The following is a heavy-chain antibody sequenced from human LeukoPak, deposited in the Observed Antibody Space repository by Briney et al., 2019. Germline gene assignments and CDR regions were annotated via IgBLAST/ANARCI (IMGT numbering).Heavy chain of an antibody. V-gene: IGHV3-48*01. D-gene: IGHD6-19*01. CDR3: ARDIVYGYSSGCVDY. Sequence: PGGSLRLSCAASGFTFSSYSMNWVRQAPGKGLEWVSYISSSSSTIYYADSVKGRFTISRDNSKNTLYLQMNSLRAEDTAVYYCARDIVYGYSSGCVDYWGQGTLVTVSS. CDR2: ISSSSSTI. CDR1: GFTFSSYS. J-gene: IGHJ4*02.